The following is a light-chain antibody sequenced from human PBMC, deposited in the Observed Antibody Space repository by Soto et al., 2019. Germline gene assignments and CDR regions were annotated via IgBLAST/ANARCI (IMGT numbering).Light chain of an antibody. CDR3: QQYGSSPFT. Sequence: EIVLTQSPGTLSLSPGERATLSCRASQSVSSSYLAWYQQKPGQPPRPLIYGASTRATGILDRFSGSGSGADFTLTISRLEPEDFAVYYCQQYGSSPFTFGPGTKVDIK. J-gene: IGKJ3*01. CDR2: GAS. CDR1: QSVSSSY. V-gene: IGKV3-20*01.